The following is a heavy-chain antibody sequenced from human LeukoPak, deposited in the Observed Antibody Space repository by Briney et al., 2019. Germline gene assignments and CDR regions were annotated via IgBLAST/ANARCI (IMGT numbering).Heavy chain of an antibody. CDR3: ARDSFGSYYYYGMDV. J-gene: IGHJ6*02. CDR1: GFTFSRYA. V-gene: IGHV3-21*01. D-gene: IGHD3-10*01. Sequence: PGGSLRLSCAASGFTFSRYAMSWVRQAPGKGLEWVSSISSSSSYIYYADSVKGRFTISRDNAKNSLYLQMNSLRAEDTAVYYCARDSFGSYYYYGMDVWGQGTTVTVSS. CDR2: ISSSSSYI.